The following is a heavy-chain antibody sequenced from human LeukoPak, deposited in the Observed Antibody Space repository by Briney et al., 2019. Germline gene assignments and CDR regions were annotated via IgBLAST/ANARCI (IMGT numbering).Heavy chain of an antibody. CDR3: ATYLRGVTTSPFDY. Sequence: ASVKVSCKASGYTFTGYYMHWVRQAPGQGLEWMGWINPNSGGTNYAQKLQGRVTMTTDTSTSTAYMELRSLRSDDTAVYYCATYLRGVTTSPFDYWGQGTLVTVSS. CDR2: INPNSGGT. D-gene: IGHD3-10*01. CDR1: GYTFTGYY. J-gene: IGHJ4*02. V-gene: IGHV1-2*02.